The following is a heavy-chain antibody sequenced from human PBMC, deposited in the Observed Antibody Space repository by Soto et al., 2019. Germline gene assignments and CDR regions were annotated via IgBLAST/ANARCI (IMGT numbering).Heavy chain of an antibody. V-gene: IGHV1-18*01. CDR2: ISAYNGNT. CDR1: GYTFTSYG. D-gene: IGHD3-3*01. CDR3: ARGFLEWLSPSFGY. J-gene: IGHJ4*02. Sequence: ASVKVSCKASGYTFTSYGISWVRQAPGQGPEWMGWISAYNGNTNYAQKLQGRVTMTTDTSTSTAYMELRSLRSDDTAVYYCARGFLEWLSPSFGYWGQGTLVTVSS.